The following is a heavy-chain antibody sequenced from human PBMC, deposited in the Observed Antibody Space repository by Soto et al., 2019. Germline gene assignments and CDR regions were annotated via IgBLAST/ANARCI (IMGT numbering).Heavy chain of an antibody. CDR2: INPATGAA. Sequence: QLHLVQSGAVVKKPGASVTVSCSASGYPVTAYYMHWVRQAPGRGLEWMGGINPATGAAKYTQTFPGRVTRTRDPSTSTAFMEPSGLTSEDTAVFYWARGGGVGVAGSAAFDMWGQGTLVTVSS. D-gene: IGHD3-3*01. CDR3: ARGGGVGVAGSAAFDM. V-gene: IGHV1-2*02. CDR1: GYPVTAYY. J-gene: IGHJ3*02.